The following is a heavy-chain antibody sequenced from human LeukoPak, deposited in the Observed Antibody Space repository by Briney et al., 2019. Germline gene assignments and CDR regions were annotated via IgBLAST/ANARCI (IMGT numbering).Heavy chain of an antibody. CDR2: ILYDGSDK. D-gene: IGHD3-16*02. Sequence: GGSLRLSCAASGFTFSSYAMHWVRQTPGKGLEWVAVILYDGSDKYYADSVRGRFTISRDNSKNTVYLQMNSLRAEDTAVYYCARVGGRYSPLGYWGQGTLVTVSS. CDR1: GFTFSSYA. V-gene: IGHV3-30*04. J-gene: IGHJ4*02. CDR3: ARVGGRYSPLGY.